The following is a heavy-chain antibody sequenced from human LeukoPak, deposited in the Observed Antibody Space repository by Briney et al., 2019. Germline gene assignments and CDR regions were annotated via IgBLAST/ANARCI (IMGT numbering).Heavy chain of an antibody. Sequence: GGSLRLSCAASGFTVSSNYMGWVRQAPGKGLEWVSIIYRVGSTYYADSVKGRFTISRDNSKNTLFLQMNSLRAEDTAVYYCARIYSGYDSHFDYWGQGTLVTVSS. CDR1: GFTVSSNY. V-gene: IGHV3-53*01. CDR3: ARIYSGYDSHFDY. CDR2: IYRVGST. D-gene: IGHD5-12*01. J-gene: IGHJ4*02.